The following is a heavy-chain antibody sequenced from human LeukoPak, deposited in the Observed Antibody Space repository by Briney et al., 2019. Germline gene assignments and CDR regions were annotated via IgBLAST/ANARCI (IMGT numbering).Heavy chain of an antibody. CDR1: RYSISSGYY. CDR2: IYHSGST. Sequence: SSETLSLTCTVSRYSISSGYYWGWIRQPPGKGLEWIGNIYHSGSTYYNPSLKSRVTISVDTSKNQFSLKLSSVTAADTAVYYCARETSQKGAHYMDVWGKGTTVTISS. D-gene: IGHD3-16*01. CDR3: ARETSQKGAHYMDV. J-gene: IGHJ6*03. V-gene: IGHV4-38-2*02.